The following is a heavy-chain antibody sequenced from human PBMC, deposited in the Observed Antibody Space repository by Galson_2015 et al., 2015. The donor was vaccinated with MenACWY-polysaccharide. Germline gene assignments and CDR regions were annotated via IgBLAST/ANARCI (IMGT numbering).Heavy chain of an antibody. J-gene: IGHJ5*02. CDR1: GFNFNIHT. V-gene: IGHV3-30-3*01. CDR3: VRDGGGGNGWYWFDL. Sequence: LRLSCAAAGFNFNIHTMHWVRQASGKGLEWVALISSDGDDKYYADSVKGRFTISRDNHKNMVFLEMNSLRAEDTAVYYCVRDGGGGNGWYWFDLWGQGTRVTVSS. D-gene: IGHD6-19*01. CDR2: ISSDGDDK.